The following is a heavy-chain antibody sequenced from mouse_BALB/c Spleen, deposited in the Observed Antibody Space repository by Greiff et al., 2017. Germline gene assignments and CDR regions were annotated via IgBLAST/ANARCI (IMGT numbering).Heavy chain of an antibody. D-gene: IGHD2-12*01. Sequence: EVQGVESGGGLVQPGGSLRLSCATSGFTFTDYYMSWVRQPPGKALEWLGFIRNKANGYTTEYSASVKGRFTISRDNSQSILYLQMNTLRAEDSATYYCARDLRGAMDYWGQGTSVTVSS. J-gene: IGHJ4*01. CDR2: IRNKANGYTT. V-gene: IGHV7-3*02. CDR3: ARDLRGAMDY. CDR1: GFTFTDYY.